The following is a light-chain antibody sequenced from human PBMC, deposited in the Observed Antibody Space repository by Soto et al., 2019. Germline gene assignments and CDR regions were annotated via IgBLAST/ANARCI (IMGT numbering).Light chain of an antibody. CDR2: AAS. J-gene: IGKJ4*01. CDR3: QQSYSTPLLT. Sequence: DIPMTQSPSSLSASVGDRVTITCRASQSISNYLNWYQQKPGKAPKLLIYAASSLQSGVPSRFSGSGSGTDFTLTISSLQPEDFETYYCQQSYSTPLLTFGGGTKVEIK. CDR1: QSISNY. V-gene: IGKV1-39*01.